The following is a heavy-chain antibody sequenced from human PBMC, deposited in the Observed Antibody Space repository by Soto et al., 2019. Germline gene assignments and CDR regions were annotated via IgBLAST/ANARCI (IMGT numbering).Heavy chain of an antibody. CDR1: GFTFSSYA. J-gene: IGHJ3*02. CDR3: AKGGWNGGFDI. Sequence: EVQLLESGGGLVQPGGSPRLSCAASGFTFSSYAMSWVRQAPGKGLEWVSSISGGGASTYYADSVKGRFTISRDNSKNTLYLQMNSLRAEDTAVHYCAKGGWNGGFDIWGQGTMVTVFS. CDR2: ISGGGAST. D-gene: IGHD1-1*01. V-gene: IGHV3-23*01.